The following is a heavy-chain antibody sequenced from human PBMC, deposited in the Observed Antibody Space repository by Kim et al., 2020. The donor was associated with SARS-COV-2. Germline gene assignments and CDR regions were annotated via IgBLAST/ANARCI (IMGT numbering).Heavy chain of an antibody. Sequence: YNPPLQSPVTNSVDTSKNALSLQVSSVTAADTAVYYCARAPSDFADWSFDSWGQGTLVTVSS. CDR3: ARAPSDFADWSFDS. V-gene: IGHV4-59*01. D-gene: IGHD4-17*01. J-gene: IGHJ5*01.